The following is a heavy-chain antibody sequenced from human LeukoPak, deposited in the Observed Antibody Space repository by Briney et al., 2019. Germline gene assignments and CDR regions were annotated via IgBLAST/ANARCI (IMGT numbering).Heavy chain of an antibody. D-gene: IGHD6-19*01. J-gene: IGHJ4*02. Sequence: GGSLRLSCAASGFTFSSYAMGWVRQAPGKGLEWVSAISGSGGSTYYADSVKGRFTISRDNSKNTLYLQMNSLRAEDTAVYYCAKAPQWLVGKFDYWGQGTLVTVSS. CDR1: GFTFSSYA. V-gene: IGHV3-23*01. CDR2: ISGSGGST. CDR3: AKAPQWLVGKFDY.